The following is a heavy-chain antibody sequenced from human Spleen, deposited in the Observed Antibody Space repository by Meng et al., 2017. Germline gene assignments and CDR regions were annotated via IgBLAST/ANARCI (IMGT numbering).Heavy chain of an antibody. D-gene: IGHD2-21*02. CDR3: AGGAVVTLIFYHAMDV. J-gene: IGHJ6*02. V-gene: IGHV4-59*08. Sequence: SETLSLTCTVSGGSISSYYWSWIRQPPGKGLEWIGYISYSGSTNYNPSLKSRVTITVDTSKNQFSLKLSSVTAADTAVYYCAGGAVVTLIFYHAMDVWGQGTTVTVSS. CDR2: ISYSGST. CDR1: GGSISSYY.